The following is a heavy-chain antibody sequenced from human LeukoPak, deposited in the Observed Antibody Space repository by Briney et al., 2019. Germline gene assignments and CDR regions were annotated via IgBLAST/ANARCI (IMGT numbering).Heavy chain of an antibody. CDR3: ARDKGDYDTSGSLFIF. CDR2: INQDGSET. Sequence: GGSLRLSWAASGFTFSRDWMSWVRQAPRKGLEWVANINQDGSETYYVDSMKGRFTISRGNAKNSLYLQMNSLRAEDTAVYYCARDKGDYDTSGSLFIFGGQGTLVTVSS. V-gene: IGHV3-7*03. J-gene: IGHJ4*02. D-gene: IGHD3-22*01. CDR1: GFTFSRDW.